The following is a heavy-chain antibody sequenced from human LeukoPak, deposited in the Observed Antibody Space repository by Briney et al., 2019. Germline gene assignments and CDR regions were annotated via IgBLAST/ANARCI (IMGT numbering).Heavy chain of an antibody. CDR2: IYPGDSDT. V-gene: IGHV5-51*01. CDR1: GYSFTSYW. J-gene: IGHJ4*02. Sequence: GESLKISCKGSGYSFTSYWIGWVRQMPGKGLEWMGIIYPGDSDTRYSPSFQGQVTISADKSISTAYLQWSSLKASDTAMYYCASPPPTGDYDFWSGPLNWGQGTLVTVSS. D-gene: IGHD3-3*01. CDR3: ASPPPTGDYDFWSGPLN.